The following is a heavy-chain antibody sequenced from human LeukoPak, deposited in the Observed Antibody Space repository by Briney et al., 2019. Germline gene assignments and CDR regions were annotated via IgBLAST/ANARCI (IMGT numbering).Heavy chain of an antibody. V-gene: IGHV3-15*01. D-gene: IGHD6-13*01. CDR1: GFTFSNAW. Sequence: GGSLRLSCATFGFTFSNAWMSWVRQAPGKGLEWVGRIKGKTDGRTTDYAAPVKGRFIIPRDDSKNMLYLQMNSLKTEDTAVYYCTTPLSIAAAEVFDPWGQGTLVTVSS. CDR2: IKGKTDGRTT. CDR3: TTPLSIAAAEVFDP. J-gene: IGHJ5*02.